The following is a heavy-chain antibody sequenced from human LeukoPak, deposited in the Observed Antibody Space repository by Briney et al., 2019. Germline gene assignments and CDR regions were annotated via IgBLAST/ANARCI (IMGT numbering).Heavy chain of an antibody. D-gene: IGHD1-1*01. Sequence: ASVTVSCKASGYTFTGYYIHWVRQAPGQGLEWMGRINPNSGGTNYAQKFQGWVTMTRDTSISTAYMELSRLRSDDTAVYYCARGFGHQVPPTAYYYYGMDVWGQGTTVTVSS. J-gene: IGHJ6*02. CDR2: INPNSGGT. V-gene: IGHV1-2*04. CDR3: ARGFGHQVPPTAYYYYGMDV. CDR1: GYTFTGYY.